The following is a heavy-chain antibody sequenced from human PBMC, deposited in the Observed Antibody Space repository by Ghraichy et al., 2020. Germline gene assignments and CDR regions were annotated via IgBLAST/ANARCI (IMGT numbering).Heavy chain of an antibody. CDR1: GFTFSSYA. CDR3: ARERSYSNSWYTIDY. CDR2: FSGGST. J-gene: IGHJ4*02. Sequence: GGSLRLSCAASGFTFSSYAMSWVRQAPGKGLEWVSAFSGGSTFYADSVRGRFTISRDNSKNTLYLQMNSLRAEDTAIYYCARERSYSNSWYTIDYWGQGTLITVSS. D-gene: IGHD6-13*01. V-gene: IGHV3-23*01.